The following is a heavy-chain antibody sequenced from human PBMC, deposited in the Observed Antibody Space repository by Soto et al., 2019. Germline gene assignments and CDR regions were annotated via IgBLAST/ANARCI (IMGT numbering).Heavy chain of an antibody. V-gene: IGHV1-69*02. CDR3: ARVTTGADYYFDY. CDR2: IIPILGIA. J-gene: IGHJ4*02. Sequence: SVKVSCKASGGTFSSYTISWVRQAPGQGLEWMGRIIPILGIANYAQKFQGRVTITADKSTSTAYMELSSLRSEDTAVYYCARVTTGADYYFDYWGQGTLVTVSS. CDR1: GGTFSSYT. D-gene: IGHD6-19*01.